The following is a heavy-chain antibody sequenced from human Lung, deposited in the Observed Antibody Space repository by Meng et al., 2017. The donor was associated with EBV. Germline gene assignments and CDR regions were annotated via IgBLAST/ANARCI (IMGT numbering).Heavy chain of an antibody. CDR3: ARGAYMYGSPQYFFDF. J-gene: IGHJ4*02. D-gene: IGHD5-18*01. CDR1: GYSFTSYY. V-gene: IGHV1-46*01. Sequence: QVHLVQSGAEVKKPXXSVKVSCKGSGYSFTSYYIHWVRQAPGQGLEWMGIINPSGGHTRSAQKFQDRVTMTRDTSTSAVYMDVSSLRSEDTAVYYCARGAYMYGSPQYFFDFWGPGTPVSVSS. CDR2: INPSGGHT.